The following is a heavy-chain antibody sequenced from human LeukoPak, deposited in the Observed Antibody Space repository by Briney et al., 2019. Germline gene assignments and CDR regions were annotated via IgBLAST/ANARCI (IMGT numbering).Heavy chain of an antibody. CDR1: GFTFSSCG. V-gene: IGHV3-21*01. J-gene: IGHJ4*02. CDR3: ATETIGRHYDY. D-gene: IGHD1-14*01. Sequence: PGGSLRLSCAASGFTFSSCGFNWVRQAPGKGLEWVSSIGPTGTVRYYADSVRGRFTISRDNAKNSMYLQMDSLRDEDTAVYYCATETIGRHYDYWGQGTLLTVSS. CDR2: IGPTGTVR.